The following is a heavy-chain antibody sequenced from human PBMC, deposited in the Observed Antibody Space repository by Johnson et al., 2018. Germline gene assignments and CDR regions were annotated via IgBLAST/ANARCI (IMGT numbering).Heavy chain of an antibody. J-gene: IGHJ6*03. Sequence: VQLVQSGGGLVKPGGSLRLSCAASGFTFRSYSMNWVRQAPGKGLEWVSSISSSSSYIYYADSVKGRFTISRDNAKNSLYLQMNSLRAEDTAVYYCARVENTRSNPGVGEPRGDYYYYMDVWGKGTTVTVSS. V-gene: IGHV3-21*01. CDR2: ISSSSSYI. D-gene: IGHD3-10*01. CDR1: GFTFRSYS. CDR3: ARVENTRSNPGVGEPRGDYYYYMDV.